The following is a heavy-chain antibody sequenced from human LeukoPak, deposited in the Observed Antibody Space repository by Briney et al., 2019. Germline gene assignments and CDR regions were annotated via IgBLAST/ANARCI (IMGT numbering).Heavy chain of an antibody. Sequence: PGGSLRLSCAASGFTFSSYAMHWVRQAPGKGLEWVAVISYDGSNKYYADSVKGRFTISRDNSKNTLYLQMNSLRAEDTAVYYCATAPTLTYYYDSSGYYLDYWGQGTLVTVSS. J-gene: IGHJ4*02. CDR3: ATAPTLTYYYDSSGYYLDY. CDR1: GFTFSSYA. D-gene: IGHD3-22*01. V-gene: IGHV3-30-3*01. CDR2: ISYDGSNK.